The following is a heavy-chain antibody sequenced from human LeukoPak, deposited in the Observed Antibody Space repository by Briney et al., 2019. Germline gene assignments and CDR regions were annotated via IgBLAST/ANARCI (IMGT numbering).Heavy chain of an antibody. J-gene: IGHJ6*02. CDR3: ARVTSMIVVELEPYGMDV. CDR1: GFTFSDYY. CDR2: ISSSGSTI. D-gene: IGHD3-22*01. Sequence: PGGSLRLSCAASGFTFSDYYMSWIRQAPGKGLEWVSYISSSGSTIYYADSVKGRFTISRDNAKNTLYLQMNSLRAEDTAVYYCARVTSMIVVELEPYGMDVWGQGTTVTVSS. V-gene: IGHV3-11*04.